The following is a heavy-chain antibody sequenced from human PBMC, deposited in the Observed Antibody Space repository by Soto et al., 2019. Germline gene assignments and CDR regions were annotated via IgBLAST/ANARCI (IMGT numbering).Heavy chain of an antibody. D-gene: IGHD5-12*01. V-gene: IGHV1-18*04. J-gene: IGHJ4*02. CDR2: ISGHNGVT. CDR1: GYTFTSSG. CDR3: ARDQGGYGIFDD. Sequence: GPEVKKPEASVKVSCKTSGYTFTSSGISWVRQAPGQGPEWMGWISGHNGVTNFARNLQDRVTLTIDSSTTTAYMEVRSLSFADTAIYYCARDQGGYGIFDDWGQGTLVTVSS.